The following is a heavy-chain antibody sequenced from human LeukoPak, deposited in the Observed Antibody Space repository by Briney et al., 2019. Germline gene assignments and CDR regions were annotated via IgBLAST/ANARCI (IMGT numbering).Heavy chain of an antibody. CDR2: ITPIFGTA. J-gene: IGHJ4*02. CDR1: GGTFSSYA. V-gene: IGHV1-69*13. D-gene: IGHD3-22*01. CDR3: AREWGLESSGYYYAY. Sequence: SVKVSCKASGGTFSSYAISWVRQAPGQGFEWMGGITPIFGTANFAQKFRGRVSITADESTSTAFMELSSLRSEDTAVYYCAREWGLESSGYYYAYWGQGTLVTVSS.